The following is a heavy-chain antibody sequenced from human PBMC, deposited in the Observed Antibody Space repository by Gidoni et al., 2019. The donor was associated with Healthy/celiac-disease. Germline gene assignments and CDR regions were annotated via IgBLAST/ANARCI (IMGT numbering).Heavy chain of an antibody. D-gene: IGHD6-13*01. CDR3: ASRYSSSWLDY. CDR2: ISRSSSYI. CDR1: GFTFSSYS. V-gene: IGHV3-21*01. J-gene: IGHJ4*02. Sequence: EVQLVESGGGMVKPGGSLGLACAASGFTFSSYSKNWVRQGPGKGLRWVSSISRSSSYIYYADSVKGRFTISRDNAKNSLYLQMNSLRAEDTAVYYCASRYSSSWLDYWGQGTLVTVSS.